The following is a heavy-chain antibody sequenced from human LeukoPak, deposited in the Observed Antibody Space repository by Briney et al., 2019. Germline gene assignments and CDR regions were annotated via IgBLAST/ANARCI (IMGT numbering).Heavy chain of an antibody. J-gene: IGHJ4*02. CDR3: VRESEPISQIIVFSF. D-gene: IGHD2/OR15-2a*01. CDR1: GYSFPDYG. Sequence: GASVKVSCKPSGYSFPDYGISWVRQAPGQGLEWMGWISAYYGSSHFAQKFQGRVTLTRDISTSTAYMELRSLRSDDTAMYYCVRESEPISQIIVFSFWGQGTLVTVSS. CDR2: ISAYYGSS. V-gene: IGHV1-18*01.